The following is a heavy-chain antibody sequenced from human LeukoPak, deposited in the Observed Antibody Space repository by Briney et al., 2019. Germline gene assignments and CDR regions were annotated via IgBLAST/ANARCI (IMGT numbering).Heavy chain of an antibody. J-gene: IGHJ5*02. V-gene: IGHV3-30-3*01. CDR3: ARDSTLSSPNPWGT. CDR1: GFTFSSYA. Sequence: GGSLRLSCAASGFTFSSYAMHWVRQAPGKGLEGVAVISYDGSNKYYADSVEGRFTISRDNAKNSLYLQLNSLRAEDTAVYYCARDSTLSSPNPWGTWGQGTLVTVSS. D-gene: IGHD2-2*01. CDR2: ISYDGSNK.